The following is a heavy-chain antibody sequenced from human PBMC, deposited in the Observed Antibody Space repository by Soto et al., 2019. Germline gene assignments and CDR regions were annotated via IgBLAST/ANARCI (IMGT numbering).Heavy chain of an antibody. V-gene: IGHV4-59*11. Sequence: PSETLSLTCTVSGGSISNHYWSWIRQPPGKGLEWIGYIYYNGNTNYNPSLKSRVTISVDTSKNQFSLKLSSVTAADTAVYYCARDRSPYYDFWSGTGGYYYYYYGMDVWGQGTTVTVSS. CDR2: IYYNGNT. CDR3: ARDRSPYYDFWSGTGGYYYYYYGMDV. CDR1: GGSISNHY. D-gene: IGHD3-3*01. J-gene: IGHJ6*02.